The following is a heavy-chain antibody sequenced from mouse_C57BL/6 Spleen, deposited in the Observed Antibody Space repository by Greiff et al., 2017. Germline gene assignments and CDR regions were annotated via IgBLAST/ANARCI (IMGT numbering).Heavy chain of an antibody. Sequence: VQLQQSGPELVKPGASVKISCKASGYTFTDYYMNWVKQSHGKSLEWIGDINPNNGGTSYNQKFKGKATLTVDKSSSTAYMELRSLTSEDSAVYYCARGWTTVVAFDYWGKGTTLTVSS. V-gene: IGHV1-26*01. CDR2: INPNNGGT. CDR1: GYTFTDYY. J-gene: IGHJ2*01. CDR3: ARGWTTVVAFDY. D-gene: IGHD1-1*01.